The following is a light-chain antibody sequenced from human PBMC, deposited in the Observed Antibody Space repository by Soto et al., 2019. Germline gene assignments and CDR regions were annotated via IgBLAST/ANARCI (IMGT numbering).Light chain of an antibody. Sequence: EIVLSQSPATLSVAQGESAPLSCRASQSVSYNLAWYQHTPGQAPRLLIYGASNRATGIPDRFSGSGSGTDFTLTISRLEPEDFAVYYCQQYGSSGTFGQGTKVDI. CDR1: QSVSYN. CDR2: GAS. J-gene: IGKJ1*01. CDR3: QQYGSSGT. V-gene: IGKV3-20*01.